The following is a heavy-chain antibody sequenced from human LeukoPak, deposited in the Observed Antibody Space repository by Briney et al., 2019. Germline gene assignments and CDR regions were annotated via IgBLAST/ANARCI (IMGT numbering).Heavy chain of an antibody. CDR2: ISGSGGST. CDR3: AKMCSGGSCYSGFFDY. Sequence: SGGSLRLSCAASGFTFSSYAMSWVRQAPGKGLEWVSAISGSGGSTYYADSVKGRFTISRDNSKNTLYLQMNSLRAEDTAVYYCAKMCSGGSCYSGFFDYWGQGTLVTVSS. D-gene: IGHD2-15*01. CDR1: GFTFSSYA. J-gene: IGHJ4*02. V-gene: IGHV3-23*01.